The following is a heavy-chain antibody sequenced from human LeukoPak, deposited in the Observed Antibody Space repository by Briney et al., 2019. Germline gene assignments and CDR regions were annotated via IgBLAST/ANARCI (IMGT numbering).Heavy chain of an antibody. D-gene: IGHD3-16*02. Sequence: ASVKVSCKASGYTFTGYYMHWVRQAPGQGLEWMGWINPNSGGTNYAQKFQGRVTMTRDTSISTAYMELSRLRSDDTAVYYCGGITFGGVITTDYYYYGMDVWGQGTTVTVSS. CDR3: GGITFGGVITTDYYYYGMDV. CDR2: INPNSGGT. V-gene: IGHV1-2*02. J-gene: IGHJ6*02. CDR1: GYTFTGYY.